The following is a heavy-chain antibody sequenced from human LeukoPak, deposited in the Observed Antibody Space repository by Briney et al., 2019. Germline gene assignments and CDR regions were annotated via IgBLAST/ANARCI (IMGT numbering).Heavy chain of an antibody. CDR3: SRLVLCSGSDFDY. V-gene: IGHV4-39*01. D-gene: IGHD3-10*02. CDR1: GGSISSRSYY. J-gene: IGHJ4*02. CDR2: IFYSGTT. Sequence: PSETLSLTCTVSGGSISSRSYYWGWIRQPPGKGLECIGSIFYSGTTYYNPSLKSRVTISVDTSKNQFSLKLSSVTAADTAVYYCSRLVLCSGSDFDYWGQGTLVTVSS.